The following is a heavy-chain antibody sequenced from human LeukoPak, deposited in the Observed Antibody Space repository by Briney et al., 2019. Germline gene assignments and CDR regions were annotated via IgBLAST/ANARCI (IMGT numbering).Heavy chain of an antibody. D-gene: IGHD3-10*01. J-gene: IGHJ4*02. CDR1: AGSISSSSYS. CDR3: ARSVYYGSVNGFDY. V-gene: IGHV4-39*07. Sequence: PSETLSLTCTVSAGSISSSSYSWGWIRQPPGKGLEWIGSIYYSGSTYYNPSLKSRVTISVDTSKNQFSLKLSSVTAADTAVYYCARSVYYGSVNGFDYWGQGTLVTVSS. CDR2: IYYSGST.